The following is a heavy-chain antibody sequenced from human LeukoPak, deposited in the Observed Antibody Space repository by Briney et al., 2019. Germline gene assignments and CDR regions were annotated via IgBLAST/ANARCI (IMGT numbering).Heavy chain of an antibody. CDR3: ARGRRFGESYYFDY. J-gene: IGHJ4*02. V-gene: IGHV4-59*10. CDR1: GGSFSGYY. CDR2: IYTSGST. D-gene: IGHD3-10*01. Sequence: PSETLSLTCAVYGGSFSGYYWSWIRQPPGKGLEWIGRIYTSGSTNYNPSLKSRVTMSVDTSKNQFSLKLSSVTAADTAVYYCARGRRFGESYYFDYWGQGTLVTVSS.